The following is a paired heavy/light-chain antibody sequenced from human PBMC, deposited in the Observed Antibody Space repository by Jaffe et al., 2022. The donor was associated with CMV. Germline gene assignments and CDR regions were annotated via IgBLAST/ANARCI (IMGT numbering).Light chain of an antibody. CDR3: SSYTPTTPVV. J-gene: IGLJ2*01. Sequence: QSALIQPASVSGSPGQSITISCTGSSSDIGIYNYVSWYQQHPGRAPKLMIYDVSNRPSGVSDRFSGSKSGNTASLIISGLQAEDEANYYCSSYTPTTPVVFGGGTSLAVL. CDR1: SSDIGIYNY. CDR2: DVS. V-gene: IGLV2-14*03.
Heavy chain of an antibody. Sequence: EVHLVQSGAEVKKPGDSLKISCKASGYSFSTSYIGWVRQMPGTGLEWMGMIWPDDSQTIYSPSFQGQVTISADKSMATAYLQWTSLEASDSAIYYCVRRVKGTDAVYFDSWGQGTLVTVSS. V-gene: IGHV5-51*01. CDR3: VRRVKGTDAVYFDS. J-gene: IGHJ4*02. D-gene: IGHD2-8*01. CDR1: GYSFSTSY. CDR2: IWPDDSQT.